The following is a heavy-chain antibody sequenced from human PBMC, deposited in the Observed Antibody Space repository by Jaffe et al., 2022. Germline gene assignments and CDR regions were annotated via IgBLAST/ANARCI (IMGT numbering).Heavy chain of an antibody. J-gene: IGHJ5*02. V-gene: IGHV4-34*01. D-gene: IGHD7-27*01. CDR1: GGSLGGYY. Sequence: QVQVQQWGAGLLKPSETLSLTCAVDGGSLGGYYWSWIRQPPGKGLEWIGDVNHSGSTNYNPSLKRRVTISADMSRNQFSLKLNSVTAADTAVYYCTTGWASWGQGILVTVSP. CDR2: VNHSGST. CDR3: TTGWAS.